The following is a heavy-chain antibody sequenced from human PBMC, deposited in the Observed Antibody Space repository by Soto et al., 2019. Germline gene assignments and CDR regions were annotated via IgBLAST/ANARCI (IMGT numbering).Heavy chain of an antibody. CDR2: ISYDGKIR. CDR1: GFSFSDSG. CDR3: VRSSFRGYYYAWFDF. V-gene: IGHV3-30*03. D-gene: IGHD3-22*01. Sequence: QVQLVESGGGVVQPGTYLRLSCAASGFSFSDSGIHWVRQAPGKGLEWVTHISYDGKIRYYADSVKDRFTISRDNYKNTVYVQMNSLRPEDTAVYQCVRSSFRGYYYAWFDFWGQGTLVTVSS. J-gene: IGHJ5*01.